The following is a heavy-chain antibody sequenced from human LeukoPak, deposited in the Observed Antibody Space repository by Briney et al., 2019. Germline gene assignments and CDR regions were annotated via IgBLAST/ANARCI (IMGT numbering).Heavy chain of an antibody. CDR3: AKGKDYDYVWGSYKARGYYFDY. D-gene: IGHD3-16*01. J-gene: IGHJ4*02. Sequence: PGGSLRLSCAASGFTFSSYGMHWVRQAPGKGLEGVAFIRYDGSNKYYADSVKGRFTISRDNSKNTLYLQMNSLRAEDTAVYYCAKGKDYDYVWGSYKARGYYFDYWGQGTLVTVSS. CDR2: IRYDGSNK. V-gene: IGHV3-30*02. CDR1: GFTFSSYG.